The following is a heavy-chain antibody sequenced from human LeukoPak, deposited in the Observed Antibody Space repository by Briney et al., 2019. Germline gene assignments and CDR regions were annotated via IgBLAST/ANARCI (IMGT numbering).Heavy chain of an antibody. Sequence: SETLSLTCTVSGGSVSSGNYYWSWIRQPPGKGLEWIGYIYYSGSTNYNPSLKSRVTISVDTSKNQFSLKLSSVTAADTAVYYCARTVCSSTSCWFDYWGQGTLVTVSS. D-gene: IGHD2-2*01. CDR2: IYYSGST. CDR3: ARTVCSSTSCWFDY. V-gene: IGHV4-61*01. CDR1: GGSVSSGNYY. J-gene: IGHJ4*02.